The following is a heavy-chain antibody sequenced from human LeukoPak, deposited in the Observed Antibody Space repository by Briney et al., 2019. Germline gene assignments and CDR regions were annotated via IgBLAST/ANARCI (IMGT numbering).Heavy chain of an antibody. CDR1: GGSISSSSYS. D-gene: IGHD6-13*01. J-gene: IGHJ4*02. Sequence: AETLSLTYTVSGGSISSSSYSWVCIRPPPGKGLVWMGSLDYSDSGSTSYNSPLKNRVSISVDDSNNQVSLNRTCGTDAHTAVYYCARQGGYSSSWSAATDYWGQGTLVTVSS. CDR3: ARQGGYSSSWSAATDY. CDR2: LDYSDSGST. V-gene: IGHV4-39*01.